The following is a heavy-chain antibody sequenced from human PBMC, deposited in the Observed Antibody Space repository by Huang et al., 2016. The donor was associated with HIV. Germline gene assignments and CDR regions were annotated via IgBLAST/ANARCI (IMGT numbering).Heavy chain of an antibody. CDR2: LNPKNGAT. Sequence: QVQLVQSGAEVKKPGASVKVSCKPSGYTFADYFIHWVRQAPGQGLEWGAWLNPKNGATNYAQKFLGRVTVTGETSINTAYMEFSGLTSDDTANYYCTRDGVAPDEEFDYWGQGTLIIVSS. D-gene: IGHD5-12*01. V-gene: IGHV1-2*02. CDR1: GYTFADYF. J-gene: IGHJ4*02. CDR3: TRDGVAPDEEFDY.